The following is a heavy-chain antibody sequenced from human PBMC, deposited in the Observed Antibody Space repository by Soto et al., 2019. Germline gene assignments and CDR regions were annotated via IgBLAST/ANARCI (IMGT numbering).Heavy chain of an antibody. CDR1: GFTFSRYA. CDR2: ISGSGGST. CDR3: ARKDSLIVVVVAATPYYYGMDV. Sequence: PVGSLRLSCAASGFTFSRYAMSWVRQAPGKGLEWVSAISGSGGSTYYADSVKGRFTISRDNSKNTLYLQMNSLRAEDTAVYYCARKDSLIVVVVAATPYYYGMDVWGQGTTVTVSS. J-gene: IGHJ6*02. D-gene: IGHD2-15*01. V-gene: IGHV3-23*01.